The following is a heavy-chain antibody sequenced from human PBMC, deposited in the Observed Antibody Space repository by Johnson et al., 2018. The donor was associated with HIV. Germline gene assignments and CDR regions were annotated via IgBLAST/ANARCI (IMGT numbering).Heavy chain of an antibody. CDR3: AKEQSVVVIGIGAFDI. CDR2: ISYDGSNK. CDR1: GFTFSSYG. J-gene: IGHJ3*02. V-gene: IGHV3-30*18. Sequence: QVQLVESGGGVVQPGRSLRLSCAASGFTFSSYGMHWVRQAPGKGLEWVSVISYDGSNKYYAASVKGRITISRDNSKNTLYLQMNSLRAEDTAVYYCAKEQSVVVIGIGAFDIWGQGTMVTVSS. D-gene: IGHD3-22*01.